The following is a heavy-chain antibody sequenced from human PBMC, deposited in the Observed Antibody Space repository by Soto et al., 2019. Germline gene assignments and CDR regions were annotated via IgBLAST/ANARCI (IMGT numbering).Heavy chain of an antibody. V-gene: IGHV3-21*01. CDR2: ISSSSSYI. CDR3: ARDQSGIRYNWFAP. D-gene: IGHD3-3*02. Sequence: GGSLRLSCAASGFTFSSYSMNWVRQAPGKGLEWVSSISSSSSYIYYADSVKGRFTISRDNAKNSLYLQMNSLRAEDTAVYYCARDQSGIRYNWFAPWGQGTLVTVSS. CDR1: GFTFSSYS. J-gene: IGHJ5*02.